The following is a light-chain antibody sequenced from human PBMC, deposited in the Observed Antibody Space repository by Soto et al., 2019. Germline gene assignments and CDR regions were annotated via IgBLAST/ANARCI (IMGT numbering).Light chain of an antibody. J-gene: IGLJ2*01. CDR1: SSDIGAYKF. V-gene: IGLV2-8*01. Sequence: QSALTQPPSASGSPGQSVAISCTGTSSDIGAYKFVSWYQQHPGKAPKLIIYEVSIRPSGFPDRFSGSKSGNTASLTVSGLLAEDEAHYYCSLYAGSNNVVFGGGTKLTVL. CDR2: EVS. CDR3: SLYAGSNNVV.